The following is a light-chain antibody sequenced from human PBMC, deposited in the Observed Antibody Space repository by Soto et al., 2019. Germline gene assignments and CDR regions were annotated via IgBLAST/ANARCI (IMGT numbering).Light chain of an antibody. J-gene: IGKJ4*01. CDR3: QQYANWPPVI. CDR2: AAS. CDR1: QSVSGK. Sequence: ETVMTQSPATLSVSPGERVTLSCRASQSVSGKVAWYQQKPGQPPSLLIYAASTRATGVPARFSGSGSGTEFTLPITSLQSEDFAVYFCQQYANWPPVIFGGGTKVEIK. V-gene: IGKV3-15*01.